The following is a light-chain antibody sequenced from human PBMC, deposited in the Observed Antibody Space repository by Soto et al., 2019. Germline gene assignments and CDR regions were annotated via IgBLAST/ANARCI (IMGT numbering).Light chain of an antibody. V-gene: IGKV3-20*01. CDR1: QSVGSNY. Sequence: EIVLTQSPATLSLPPGERATLSCRARQSVGSNYLAWYQQRPGQPPNLLIFGASHRAPDIPDRFSGSGSGTDFTLTISRLEPEDFAVYCCQDYGYSPITFGQGTRLEIK. CDR3: QDYGYSPIT. J-gene: IGKJ5*01. CDR2: GAS.